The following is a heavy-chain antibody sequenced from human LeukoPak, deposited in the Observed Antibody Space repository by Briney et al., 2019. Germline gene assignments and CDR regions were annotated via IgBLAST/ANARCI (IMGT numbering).Heavy chain of an antibody. CDR2: IEYDGSDK. D-gene: IGHD3-22*01. J-gene: IGHJ4*02. CDR1: GFTFSQNG. CDR3: AKDLHSSASCY. V-gene: IGHV3-30*02. Sequence: GGSLRLSCAASGFTFSQNGMHWVRQAPGKELEWMAFIEYDGSDKYFADSVKGRFTISRDNSKNMLYLQMNSLRAEDTALYYCAKDLHSSASCYWGQGALVTVSS.